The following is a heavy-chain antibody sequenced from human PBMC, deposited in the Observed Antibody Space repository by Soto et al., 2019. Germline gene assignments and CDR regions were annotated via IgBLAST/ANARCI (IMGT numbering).Heavy chain of an antibody. J-gene: IGHJ4*02. V-gene: IGHV1-18*01. CDR1: GYTFTSYN. Sequence: QVPLVQSGAEVKKPGASVKVSCKASGYTFTSYNINWVRQAPGQGLQWMGWISPYNGNTNYAQKLQGRVTMTTDTSTSTAYMELRSLRSDDTAVYYCARDGSLGYCNGGSCYVDYWGQGTLVTVSS. CDR3: ARDGSLGYCNGGSCYVDY. D-gene: IGHD2-15*01. CDR2: ISPYNGNT.